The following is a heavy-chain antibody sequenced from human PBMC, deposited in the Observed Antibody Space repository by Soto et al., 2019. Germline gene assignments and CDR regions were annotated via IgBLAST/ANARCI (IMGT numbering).Heavy chain of an antibody. CDR3: AREYYYDSSGKGWFDP. CDR1: GYTFTSHG. J-gene: IGHJ5*02. CDR2: ISAYNGNT. D-gene: IGHD3-22*01. V-gene: IGHV1-18*04. Sequence: GASVKVSCKTSGYTFTSHGISWVRWAPGRGLEWMGWISAYNGNTNYAQKLQGRVTMTTDTSTSTAYMELRSLRSDDTAVYYCAREYYYDSSGKGWFDPWGQGTLVTVSS.